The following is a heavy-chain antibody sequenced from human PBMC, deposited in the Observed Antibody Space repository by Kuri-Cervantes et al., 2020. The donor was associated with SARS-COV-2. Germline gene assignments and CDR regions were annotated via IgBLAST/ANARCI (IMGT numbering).Heavy chain of an antibody. V-gene: IGHV6-1*01. CDR1: GDSFSSHSAA. J-gene: IGHJ4*02. CDR3: ARELLWFGELSDYFDY. D-gene: IGHD3-10*01. Sequence: SQTLALPCAISGDSFSSHSAAWNCIRPSPSRGLEWLGRTYYRSKWYNDYAVSVKSRITINPDTSKNQFSLQLNSVTPEDTAVYYCARELLWFGELSDYFDYWGQGTLVTVSS. CDR2: TYYRSKWYN.